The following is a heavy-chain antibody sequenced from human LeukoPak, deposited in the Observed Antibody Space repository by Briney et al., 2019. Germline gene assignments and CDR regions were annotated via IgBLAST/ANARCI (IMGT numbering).Heavy chain of an antibody. Sequence: KASETLSLTCTVSGGSISSSNYYWGWIRQPPGKGLEWIGSIYYSGNTYYNPSLKSRVTISVDTSKNQFSLKLSSVTAADTAVYYCARHSYYYGSGSRFHPFDYWGQGTLVTVSS. CDR2: IYYSGNT. V-gene: IGHV4-39*01. CDR1: GGSISSSNYY. CDR3: ARHSYYYGSGSRFHPFDY. D-gene: IGHD3-10*01. J-gene: IGHJ4*02.